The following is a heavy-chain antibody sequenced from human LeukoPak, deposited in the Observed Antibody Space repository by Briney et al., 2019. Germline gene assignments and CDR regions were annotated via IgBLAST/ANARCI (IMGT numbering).Heavy chain of an antibody. D-gene: IGHD3-22*01. CDR2: IFGGGTT. Sequence: GGSLRLSCAASGFTVSSNYMNWVRQAPGKWPEWVSLIFGGGTTYYAASVKGRFIISRDNSKSTFHLQMNSLRAEDTAVYYCARGDPDNNAYYDFDYWGQGTLVTVSS. V-gene: IGHV3-53*01. CDR3: ARGDPDNNAYYDFDY. J-gene: IGHJ4*02. CDR1: GFTVSSNY.